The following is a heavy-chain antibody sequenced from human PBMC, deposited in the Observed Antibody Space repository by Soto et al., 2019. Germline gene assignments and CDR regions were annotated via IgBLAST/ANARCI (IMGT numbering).Heavy chain of an antibody. V-gene: IGHV4-39*01. CDR1: GGSISSSSYY. CDR3: ARSTGNDFWSGDSAGLRGTNWFDP. Sequence: PSETLSLTCTVSGGSISSSSYYWGWIRHPPGKGLEWIGSIYYSGSTYYNPSLKSRVTISVDTSKNQFSLKLSSVTAADTAVYYCARSTGNDFWSGDSAGLRGTNWFDPWGQGTLVTVSS. CDR2: IYYSGST. D-gene: IGHD3-3*01. J-gene: IGHJ5*02.